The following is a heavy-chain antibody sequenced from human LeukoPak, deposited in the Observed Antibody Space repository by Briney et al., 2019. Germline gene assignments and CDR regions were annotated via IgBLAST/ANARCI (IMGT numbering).Heavy chain of an antibody. J-gene: IGHJ4*02. CDR2: IYYSGNT. D-gene: IGHD2-2*01. Sequence: SETLSLTCIVSGGSISGHYWSWIRRPPGKGLEWIGYIYYSGNTNYNPSLKSRLTISIDTSKNQFSLHQSSVTAADTAVYYCARVLPPGYSDYWGQGTLVTISS. CDR1: GGSISGHY. V-gene: IGHV4-59*11. CDR3: ARVLPPGYSDY.